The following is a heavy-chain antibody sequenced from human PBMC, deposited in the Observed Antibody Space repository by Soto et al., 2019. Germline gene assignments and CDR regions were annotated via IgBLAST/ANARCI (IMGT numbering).Heavy chain of an antibody. CDR2: MYDSGST. Sequence: QVQLQESGPGLVKPSETLSLTCTVSGGSISDYYWSWIRQPPGKGLEWIGYMYDSGSTRYNPSLNIRNTISVDTSKNEFSLILRSVTAAYTAVYYCARNMAYWGQGTLVMVSS. D-gene: IGHD3-10*01. J-gene: IGHJ4*02. CDR3: ARNMAY. CDR1: GGSISDYY. V-gene: IGHV4-4*09.